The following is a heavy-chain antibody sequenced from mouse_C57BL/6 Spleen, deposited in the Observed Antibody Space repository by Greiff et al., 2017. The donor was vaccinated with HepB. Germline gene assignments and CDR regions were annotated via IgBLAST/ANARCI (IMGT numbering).Heavy chain of an antibody. J-gene: IGHJ1*03. Sequence: VQLQQSGAELVRPGASVTLSCKASGYTFTDYEMHWVKQTPVHGLEWIGAIDPETGGTAYNQKFKGKAILTADKSSSTAYMELRSLTSEDSAVYYCTRRDYYGTHWYFDVWGTGTTVTVSS. CDR1: GYTFTDYE. CDR3: TRRDYYGTHWYFDV. CDR2: IDPETGGT. V-gene: IGHV1-15*01. D-gene: IGHD2-1*01.